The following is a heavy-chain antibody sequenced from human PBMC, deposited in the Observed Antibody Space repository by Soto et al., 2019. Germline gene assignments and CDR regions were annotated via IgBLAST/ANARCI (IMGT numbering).Heavy chain of an antibody. J-gene: IGHJ4*02. CDR3: ARTRGYSSSTLDY. D-gene: IGHD5-18*01. CDR1: GFTFSSYG. CDR2: IWYDGSNK. V-gene: IGHV3-33*01. Sequence: GGSLRLSCAASGFTFSSYGMHWVRQAPGKGLEWVAVIWYDGSNKYYADSVKGRFTISRDNSKNTLYLQMNSLRAEDTAVYYCARTRGYSSSTLDYWGQGTLVTVSS.